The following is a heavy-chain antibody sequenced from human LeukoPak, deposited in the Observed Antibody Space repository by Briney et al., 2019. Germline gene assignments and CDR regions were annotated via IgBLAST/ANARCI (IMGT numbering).Heavy chain of an antibody. J-gene: IGHJ4*02. CDR3: AKDMVYSSSWYYFDY. CDR2: ISWNSGSI. Sequence: GGSLRLSCAASGFTFDDYAMHWVRQAPGKGLEWVSGISWNSGSIGYADSVKGRFTISRDNAKNSLYLQMNSLRAEDTALYYCAKDMVYSSSWYYFDYWGQGTLVTVSS. V-gene: IGHV3-9*01. D-gene: IGHD6-13*01. CDR1: GFTFDDYA.